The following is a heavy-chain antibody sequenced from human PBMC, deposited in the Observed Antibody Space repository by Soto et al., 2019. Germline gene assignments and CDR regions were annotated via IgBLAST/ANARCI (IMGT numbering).Heavy chain of an antibody. CDR2: IYWDDDK. J-gene: IGHJ4*02. D-gene: IGHD2-15*01. CDR3: AHRRDCSGGSCYRACFDY. CDR1: GFSLSTSGVG. Sequence: QITLKESGPTLVKPTQTLTLTCTFSGFSLSTSGVGVGWIRQPPGKALEWLALIYWDDDKRYSPSLKSRLTITKDTSKIQVVLTLTNMDPVDTATYYFAHRRDCSGGSCYRACFDYWGQGTLVTVSS. V-gene: IGHV2-5*02.